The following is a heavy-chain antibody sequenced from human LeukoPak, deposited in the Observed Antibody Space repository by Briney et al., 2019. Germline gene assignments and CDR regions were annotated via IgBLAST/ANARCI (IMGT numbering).Heavy chain of an antibody. V-gene: IGHV3-7*01. J-gene: IGHJ3*02. CDR3: AKDLGYCSTTSCAVAFDI. CDR2: IKQDGSEK. CDR1: GFTFSTYW. Sequence: GGSLRLSCGASGFTFSTYWMSWVRQAPGKGLEWVANIKQDGSEKYYVDSVKGRFTISRDNSKNTLYLQMNSLRAEDTAIYYCAKDLGYCSTTSCAVAFDIWGQGTMVTVSS. D-gene: IGHD2-2*01.